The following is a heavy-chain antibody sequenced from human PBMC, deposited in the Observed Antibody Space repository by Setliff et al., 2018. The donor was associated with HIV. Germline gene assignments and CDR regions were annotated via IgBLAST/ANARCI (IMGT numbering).Heavy chain of an antibody. D-gene: IGHD3-10*01. CDR1: GFDFNTYT. CDR2: ITFDESGS. J-gene: IGHJ6*02. Sequence: PGGSLRLSCTASGFDFNTYTMHWVRQAPGKGLEWVGVITFDESGSFYGDSVKGRFTISRDNSKNTVYLQMNSLRVEDTAVYYCARDQLATVRRNGMDVWGQGTTVTVSS. CDR3: ARDQLATVRRNGMDV. V-gene: IGHV3-30*04.